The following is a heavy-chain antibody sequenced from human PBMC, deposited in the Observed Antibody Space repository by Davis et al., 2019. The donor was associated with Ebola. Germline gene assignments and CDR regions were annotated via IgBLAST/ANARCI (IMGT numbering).Heavy chain of an antibody. D-gene: IGHD5-12*01. J-gene: IGHJ2*01. CDR1: GGTFIRYA. CDR2: IIPIFGTA. Sequence: SVKVSCKASGGTFIRYAISWVRQAPGQGLEWMGGIIPIFGTANYAQKFQGRVTITADESTSTAYMELSSLRSEDTAVYYCAERATDDWYFDLWGRGTLVTVSS. CDR3: AERATDDWYFDL. V-gene: IGHV1-69*13.